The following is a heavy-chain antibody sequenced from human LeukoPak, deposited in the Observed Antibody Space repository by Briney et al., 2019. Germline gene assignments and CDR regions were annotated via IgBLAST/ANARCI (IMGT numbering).Heavy chain of an antibody. V-gene: IGHV4-39*01. J-gene: IGHJ4*02. Sequence: SETLSLTCTVPGGSISSSSYYWGWIRQPPGKGLEWIGSIYYSGSTYYNPSLKSRVTISVDTSKNQSSLKLSSVTAADTAVYYCARSIPFDYWGQGTLVTVSS. CDR2: IYYSGST. CDR1: GGSISSSSYY. CDR3: ARSIPFDY.